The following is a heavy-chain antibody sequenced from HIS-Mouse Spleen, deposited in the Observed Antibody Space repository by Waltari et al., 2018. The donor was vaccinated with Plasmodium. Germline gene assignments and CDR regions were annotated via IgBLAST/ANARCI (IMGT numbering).Heavy chain of an antibody. CDR3: ARVPGYSSSWYDFDY. V-gene: IGHV1-2*02. CDR1: GYTFTGYY. D-gene: IGHD6-13*01. J-gene: IGHJ4*02. CDR2: INPNSGCT. Sequence: QVQLVQSGAEVKKPGASVKVSCKASGYTFTGYYMHWVRQAPGQGLEWMGWINPNSGCTNFAQKFQGRFTITRDTSISTAYMELSRRRSGDTAGYYCARVPGYSSSWYDFDYWGQGTLVTVSS.